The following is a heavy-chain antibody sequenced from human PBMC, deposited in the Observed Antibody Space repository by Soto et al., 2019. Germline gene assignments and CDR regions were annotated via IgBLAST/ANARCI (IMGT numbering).Heavy chain of an antibody. J-gene: IGHJ4*02. CDR1: GGSISSYY. D-gene: IGHD3-10*01. Sequence: SETLSLTCTVSGGSISSYYWSWIRQPPGKGLEWIGYIYYSGSTNYNPSLKSRVTISVDTSKNQFSLKLSSVTAADTAVYYCARRSINYYGSGSDYTANYIYYWGQGTLLTISS. CDR3: ARRSINYYGSGSDYTANYIYY. V-gene: IGHV4-59*08. CDR2: IYYSGST.